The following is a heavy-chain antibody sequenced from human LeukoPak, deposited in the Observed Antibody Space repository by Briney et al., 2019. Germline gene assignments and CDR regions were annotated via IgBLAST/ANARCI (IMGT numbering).Heavy chain of an antibody. CDR3: ARVSIRLRFLEWLPDNWFDP. CDR2: INHSGST. D-gene: IGHD3-3*01. CDR1: GGSFSGYY. Sequence: PSDTLSLTCAVYGGSFSGYYWSWIRQPPGKGLEWIGEINHSGSTNYNPSLKSRVTISVDTSKNQFSLKLSSVTAADTAVYYCARVSIRLRFLEWLPDNWFDPWGQGTLVTVSS. J-gene: IGHJ5*02. V-gene: IGHV4-34*01.